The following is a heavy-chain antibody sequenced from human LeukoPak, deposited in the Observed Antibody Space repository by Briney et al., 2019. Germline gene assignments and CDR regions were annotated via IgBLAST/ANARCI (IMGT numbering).Heavy chain of an antibody. Sequence: GGSLRLSCAASGFTFSSFWMYWVRQAPGKGLVWVSHIKNDGSSTTYADSVKGRFTTSRDNAKNTLYLQMNSLRAGDAAVYFCERGLSGYASSLGYWGQGTLVTVSA. J-gene: IGHJ4*02. D-gene: IGHD6-6*01. CDR3: ERGLSGYASSLGY. CDR1: GFTFSSFW. V-gene: IGHV3-74*01. CDR2: IKNDGSST.